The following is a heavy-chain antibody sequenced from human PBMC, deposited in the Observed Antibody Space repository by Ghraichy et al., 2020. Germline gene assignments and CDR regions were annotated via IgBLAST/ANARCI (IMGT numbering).Heavy chain of an antibody. Sequence: SCAVSGITVSTYWMSWVRQAPGKGLEWVANIKPDGSAKHYVDSVKDRFTISRDDTKNSMYLQMNSLRAEDTAVYYCAKGSTGDDYFDYLGQGTLVTVSS. CDR1: GITVSTYW. CDR3: AKGSTGDDYFDY. V-gene: IGHV3-7*01. D-gene: IGHD7-27*01. J-gene: IGHJ4*02. CDR2: IKPDGSAK.